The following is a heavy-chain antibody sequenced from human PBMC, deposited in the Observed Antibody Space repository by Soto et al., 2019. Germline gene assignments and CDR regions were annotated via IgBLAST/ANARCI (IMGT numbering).Heavy chain of an antibody. CDR1: GFTFNTYA. J-gene: IGHJ4*02. V-gene: IGHV3-23*01. CDR3: AREILGGYFDH. CDR2: IRGSGKT. D-gene: IGHD3-10*01. Sequence: EVQLLESGGGLEQPGGSLRLSCAASGFTFNTYAMSWVRQAPGKGLEWVSAIRGSGKTYYADSAKGRFTISRDNSKNTLYLQMNSLRAEDTAVYYCAREILGGYFDHWGQGTLVTVSS.